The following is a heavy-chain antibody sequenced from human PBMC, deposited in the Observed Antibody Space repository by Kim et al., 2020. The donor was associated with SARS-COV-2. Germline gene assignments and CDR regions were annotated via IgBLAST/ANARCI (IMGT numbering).Heavy chain of an antibody. J-gene: IGHJ3*02. CDR2: IIPIFGIA. V-gene: IGHV1-69*04. CDR1: GGTFSSYA. CDR3: ARDYDSSGYYYPDI. D-gene: IGHD3-22*01. Sequence: SVKVSCKASGGTFSSYAISWVRQAPGQGLEWMGRIIPIFGIANYAQKFQGRVTITADKSTSTAYMELSSLRSEDTAVYYCARDYDSSGYYYPDIWGQGTMVTVSS.